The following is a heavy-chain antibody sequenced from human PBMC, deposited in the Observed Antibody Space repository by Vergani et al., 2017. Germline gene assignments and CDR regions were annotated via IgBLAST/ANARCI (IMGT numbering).Heavy chain of an antibody. CDR2: ISDGGETK. V-gene: IGHV3-11*04. CDR1: GFTLSDHV. J-gene: IGHJ5*02. CDR3: GRKQSPASLMDKPIDI. D-gene: IGHD2-2*01. Sequence: VQLVESGGGLVQPGGSLRLSCAASGFTLSDHVMDWVRQGPGKGLEWLAHISDGGETKMYAESLKGRFTVSRDNTKNLLILQMKTLKVDDTATYYCGRKQSPASLMDKPIDIWGQGTLVTVSS.